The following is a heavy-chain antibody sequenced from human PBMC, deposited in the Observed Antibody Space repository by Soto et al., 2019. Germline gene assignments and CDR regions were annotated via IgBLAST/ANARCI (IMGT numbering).Heavy chain of an antibody. CDR3: TRPRDRFDQ. CDR1: GFTFSSYG. Sequence: GGSLRLSCAASGFTFSSYGMHWVRQAPGKGLEWVAVISYDGSNKYYADSVKGRFTISRDNSKNTLYLQMNSLRVEDTAVYYCTRPRDRFDQWGQGTLVTVSS. CDR2: ISYDGSNK. J-gene: IGHJ4*02. V-gene: IGHV3-30*03.